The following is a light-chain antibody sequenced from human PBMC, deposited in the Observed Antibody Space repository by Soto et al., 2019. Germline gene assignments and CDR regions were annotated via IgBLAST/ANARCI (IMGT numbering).Light chain of an antibody. CDR1: SSDVGGYNY. CDR3: SSYAGSNNV. CDR2: EVS. J-gene: IGLJ1*01. Sequence: QSVLTQPPSASGSPGQSVTISCTGTSSDVGGYNYVSWYQQHPGKAPKLMIYEVSKRPSGVPDHFSGSKSGNAASLTVSGLQAEDEADYYCSSYAGSNNVFGTGTKLTVL. V-gene: IGLV2-8*01.